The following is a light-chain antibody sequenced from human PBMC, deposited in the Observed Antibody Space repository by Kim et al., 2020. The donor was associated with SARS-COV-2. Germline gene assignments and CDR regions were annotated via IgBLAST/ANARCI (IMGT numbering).Light chain of an antibody. CDR3: PAWDSSTVV. CDR1: KLGDKY. J-gene: IGLJ2*01. CDR2: QDS. V-gene: IGLV3-1*01. Sequence: SYELTQPPSVSVSPGQTASITCSGDKLGDKYACXYQQKPGQSPVLVIYQDSKRPSGIPERFSGPNSGNTATLTISGTQAMDEADYYCPAWDSSTVVFGGG.